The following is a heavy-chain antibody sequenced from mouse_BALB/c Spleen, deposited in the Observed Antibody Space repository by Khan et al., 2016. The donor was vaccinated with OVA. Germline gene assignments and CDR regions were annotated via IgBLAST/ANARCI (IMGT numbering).Heavy chain of an antibody. D-gene: IGHD2-3*01. J-gene: IGHJ3*01. CDR1: GDSITSGF. CDR3: ARSTYEAAFAD. Sequence: EVQLQESGPSLVQPSQTLSLTCSVTGDSITSGFWSWVRNFPGNKLEYMGYMIYSGYTYYNPSLKGRFSITRHTFKNQYYLPLTSVTPEDTATYYCARSTYEAAFADWGQGALFTVSA. CDR2: MIYSGYT. V-gene: IGHV3-8*02.